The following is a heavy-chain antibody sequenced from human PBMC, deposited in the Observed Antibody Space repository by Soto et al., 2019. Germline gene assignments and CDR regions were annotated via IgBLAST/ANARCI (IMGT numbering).Heavy chain of an antibody. CDR3: AKVVLEVVVAVYYYMDV. J-gene: IGHJ6*03. CDR2: ISGSGGST. CDR1: GFTFSSYA. Sequence: GGSLRLSCAASGFTFSSYAMSWVRQAPGKGLEWVSAISGSGGSTYYADSVKGRFTISRDNSKNTLYLQMNSLRAEDTAVYYCAKVVLEVVVAVYYYMDVWGKGTTVTVSS. V-gene: IGHV3-23*01. D-gene: IGHD2-15*01.